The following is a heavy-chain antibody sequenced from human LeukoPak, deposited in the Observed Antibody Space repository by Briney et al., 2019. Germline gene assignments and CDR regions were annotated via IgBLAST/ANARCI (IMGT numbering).Heavy chain of an antibody. J-gene: IGHJ5*02. CDR2: IYHSRST. D-gene: IGHD3-3*01. CDR1: DYSISSGYY. CDR3: ARVPHGETVFGVVLYWFDP. V-gene: IGHV4-38-2*02. Sequence: SETLSLTCTVPDYSISSGYYWGWIRQPPGKGLEWIGSIYHSRSTFYNPSLKSRVTISVDTSKSQFSLMLNSVTAADTAVYYCARVPHGETVFGVVLYWFDPWGQGTLVTVSS.